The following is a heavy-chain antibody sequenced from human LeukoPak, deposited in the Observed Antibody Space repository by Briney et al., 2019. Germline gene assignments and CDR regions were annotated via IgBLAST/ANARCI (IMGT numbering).Heavy chain of an antibody. CDR2: IDNGGST. D-gene: IGHD2-15*01. CDR1: GFTVSSNY. Sequence: GGSLRLPCAASGFTVSSNYMSWVRQAPGKGLEWVSVIDNGGSTYYADSVKGRFTISRDNSKNTVYLQMNSLRAEDTAVYYCARGWGEKGRCRGGTCNNPEFDYWGQGTLVTVSS. V-gene: IGHV3-53*01. CDR3: ARGWGEKGRCRGGTCNNPEFDY. J-gene: IGHJ4*02.